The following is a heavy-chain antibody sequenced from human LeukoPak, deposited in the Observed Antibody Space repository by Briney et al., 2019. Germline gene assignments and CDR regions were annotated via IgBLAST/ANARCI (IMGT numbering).Heavy chain of an antibody. Sequence: ASVKVSCKASGYTFTSYAMHWVRQAPGQRLEWMGWINAGNSNTKYSQEFQGRVTITRDTSASTAYMELSSLRSEDMAVYYCARYRAVAGSYYFDYWGQGTLVTVSS. J-gene: IGHJ4*02. CDR2: INAGNSNT. V-gene: IGHV1-3*03. CDR3: ARYRAVAGSYYFDY. D-gene: IGHD6-19*01. CDR1: GYTFTSYA.